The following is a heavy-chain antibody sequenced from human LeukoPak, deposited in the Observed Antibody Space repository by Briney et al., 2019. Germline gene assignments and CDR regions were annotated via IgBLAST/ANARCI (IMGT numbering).Heavy chain of an antibody. CDR2: IYYSGST. J-gene: IGHJ4*02. CDR3: ASRDESGY. Sequence: PSETLSLTCTVSSGSISSSSYYWGWIRQPPGKGLEWIGSIYYSGSTYYNPSLKSRVTISVDTSKNQFSLKLSSVTAADTAVYYCASRDESGYWGQGTLVTVSS. CDR1: SGSISSSSYY. V-gene: IGHV4-39*01.